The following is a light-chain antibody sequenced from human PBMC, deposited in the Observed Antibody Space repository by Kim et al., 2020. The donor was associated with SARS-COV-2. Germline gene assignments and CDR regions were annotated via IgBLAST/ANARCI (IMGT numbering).Light chain of an antibody. Sequence: VQSIPISCTGTSSDVAGYNYVSWYQQHPGQAPKLMIYDVSNRPSGVSNRFSGSKSGNTASLTISGLQAEDEADYYCSSYTSSSTYVFGTVTKVT. CDR3: SSYTSSSTYV. CDR1: SSDVAGYNY. V-gene: IGLV2-14*03. CDR2: DVS. J-gene: IGLJ1*01.